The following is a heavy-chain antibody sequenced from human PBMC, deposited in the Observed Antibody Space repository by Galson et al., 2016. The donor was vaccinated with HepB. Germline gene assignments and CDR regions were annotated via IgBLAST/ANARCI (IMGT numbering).Heavy chain of an antibody. CDR3: ARVTPVAGKNA. V-gene: IGHV3-30-3*01. D-gene: IGHD6-19*01. CDR1: GFPFNSYA. J-gene: IGHJ5*02. CDR2: ISYDGSIK. Sequence: SLRLSCAASGFPFNSYAMHWVRQAPGKGLEFVAVISYDGSIKLYPGSVKGRFTVSRDNSKSTLYLQMSNLRPEDTAVFYCARVTPVAGKNAWGQGTLVTVSS.